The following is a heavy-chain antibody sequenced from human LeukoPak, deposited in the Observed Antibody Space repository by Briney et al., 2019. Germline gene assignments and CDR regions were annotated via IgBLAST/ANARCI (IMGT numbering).Heavy chain of an antibody. CDR2: IYDSGST. CDR1: GGSISSYY. J-gene: IGHJ5*02. D-gene: IGHD6-13*01. CDR3: ARRAAAGGGWFDP. V-gene: IGHV4-59*08. Sequence: SETLSLTCTVSGGSISSYYRSWIRQPPGKGLEWIGYIYDSGSTNYNPSLKSRVTISVDTSKNQFSLKLSSVTAADTAVYYCARRAAAGGGWFDPWGQGTLVTVSS.